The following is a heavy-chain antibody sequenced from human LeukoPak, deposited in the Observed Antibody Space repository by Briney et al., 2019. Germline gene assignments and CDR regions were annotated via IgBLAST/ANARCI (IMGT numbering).Heavy chain of an antibody. CDR3: ARHTGRPQAGWFDP. Sequence: GESLKISCKDSGYTFSTYWVGWVRQMPGKGLEYMGIIHPGNSEVRYSPAFQGQVTISADKSLSTAYLQWTSLKASDTAMYYCARHTGRPQAGWFDPWGQGTVATVSS. J-gene: IGHJ5*02. CDR1: GYTFSTYW. D-gene: IGHD3-10*01. V-gene: IGHV5-51*01. CDR2: IHPGNSEV.